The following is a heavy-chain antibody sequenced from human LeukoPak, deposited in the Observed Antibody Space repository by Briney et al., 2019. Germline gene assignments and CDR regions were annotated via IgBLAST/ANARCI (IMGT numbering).Heavy chain of an antibody. CDR3: ARQEVPAAINWFDP. CDR1: GGSISSSSYY. Sequence: PSETLSLTCTVSGGSISSSSYYWGWIRQPPGKGLEWIGSIYYSGSTYYNPSLKSRVTISVDTSKNQFSLKLGSVTAADTAVYYCARQEVPAAINWFDPWGQGTLVTVSS. D-gene: IGHD2-2*01. J-gene: IGHJ5*02. V-gene: IGHV4-39*01. CDR2: IYYSGST.